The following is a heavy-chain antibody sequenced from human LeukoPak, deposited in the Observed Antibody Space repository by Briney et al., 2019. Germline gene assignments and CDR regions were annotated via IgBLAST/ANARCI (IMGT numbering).Heavy chain of an antibody. CDR2: INPSGGST. D-gene: IGHD6-13*01. CDR3: ARDSGAAAGTGAFDI. J-gene: IGHJ3*02. CDR1: GYTFTSYY. V-gene: IGHV1-46*01. Sequence: ASVKVSCKASGYTFTSYYMHWVRQAPGQGLEWMGIINPSGGSTSYAQKFQGRVTMTRDMSTSTVYMELSSLRAEDTAVYYCARDSGAAAGTGAFDIWGQGTMVTVSS.